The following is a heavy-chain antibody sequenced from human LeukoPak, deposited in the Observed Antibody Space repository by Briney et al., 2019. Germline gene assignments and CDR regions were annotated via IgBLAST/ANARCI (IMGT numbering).Heavy chain of an antibody. V-gene: IGHV1-2*02. CDR2: INPNSGGT. D-gene: IGHD4-17*01. CDR3: ARDPTTVTTLEYFQH. CDR1: GYTFTGYY. Sequence: ASVKVSCKASGYTFTGYYMHWVRQAPGQGLEWMGWINPNSGGTNYAQKFQGRVTMTTDTSTSTAYMELRSLRSDDTAVYYCARDPTTVTTLEYFQHWGQGTLVTVSS. J-gene: IGHJ1*01.